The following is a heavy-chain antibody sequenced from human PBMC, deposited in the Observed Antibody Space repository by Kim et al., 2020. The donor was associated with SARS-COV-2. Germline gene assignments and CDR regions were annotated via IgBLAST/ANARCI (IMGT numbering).Heavy chain of an antibody. CDR2: IYPGDSDT. CDR1: GYSFTNYW. D-gene: IGHD3-16*01. J-gene: IGHJ3*02. Sequence: GESLKISCKGSGYSFTNYWIAWVRQMPGKGLEWMGVIYPGDSDTRYSPSFQGQVTISADKSISTAYLQWSSLKALDTAMYYCAIRSPTTGGNAFDIWGQGTMVTVSS. V-gene: IGHV5-51*01. CDR3: AIRSPTTGGNAFDI.